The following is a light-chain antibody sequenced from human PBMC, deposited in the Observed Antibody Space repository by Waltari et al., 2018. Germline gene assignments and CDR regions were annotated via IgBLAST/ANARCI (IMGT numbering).Light chain of an antibody. CDR3: QQRGHWPPDAT. J-gene: IGKJ3*01. CDR1: QSVNSY. CDR2: DGS. V-gene: IGKV3-11*01. Sequence: ASQSVNSYLAWYQQKPGQAPRLLIYDGSRRASGIPARFSGSGSGTDFTLTIGSLEPEDSAVYYCQQRGHWPPDATFGPGTKIEIK.